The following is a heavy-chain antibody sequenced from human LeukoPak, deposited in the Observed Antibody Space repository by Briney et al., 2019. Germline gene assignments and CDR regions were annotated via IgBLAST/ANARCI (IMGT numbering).Heavy chain of an antibody. V-gene: IGHV1-69*13. Sequence: SVKVSCKASGGTFSSYAISWVRQAPGQGLEWMGGIIPIFGTANYAQKFQGRVTITADESTSTAYMELNSLRSEDTAVYYCASRVGATMVYYYYGMDVWGQGTTVTVSS. CDR2: IIPIFGTA. J-gene: IGHJ6*02. CDR1: GGTFSSYA. D-gene: IGHD1-26*01. CDR3: ASRVGATMVYYYYGMDV.